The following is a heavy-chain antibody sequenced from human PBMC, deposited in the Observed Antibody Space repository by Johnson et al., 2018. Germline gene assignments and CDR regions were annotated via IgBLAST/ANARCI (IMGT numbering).Heavy chain of an antibody. V-gene: IGHV3-21*04. CDR2: ISSSSRYI. J-gene: IGHJ6*02. D-gene: IGHD1-26*01. Sequence: EVQLVESGGGLVKPGGSLRLSCAASGFTFSSYSMNWVRQAPGKGLEWVSSISSSSRYIYYADSVKGRFTISRDNAKNSLYLQMNSLGAEDTAVYYGARGRWELWLGMDVWGQGTTVTVSS. CDR3: ARGRWELWLGMDV. CDR1: GFTFSSYS.